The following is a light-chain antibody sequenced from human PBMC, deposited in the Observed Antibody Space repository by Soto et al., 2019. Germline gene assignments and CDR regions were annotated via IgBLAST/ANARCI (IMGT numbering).Light chain of an antibody. Sequence: IVMTQSPATLSASPGDRVTLSCRASQCFXSYLAWYQQKPGKAPRFLXDGASTRATGSPARFSGSGSGTEFTLTIGSLQSDDFAVYYCQQYGSSTTTFGQGTKVDIK. J-gene: IGKJ1*01. CDR2: GAS. CDR1: QCFXSY. CDR3: QQYGSSTTT. V-gene: IGKV3-15*01.